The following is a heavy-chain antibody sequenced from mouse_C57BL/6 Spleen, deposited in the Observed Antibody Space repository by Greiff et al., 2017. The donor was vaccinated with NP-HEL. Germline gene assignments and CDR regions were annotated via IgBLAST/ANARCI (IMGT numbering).Heavy chain of an antibody. J-gene: IGHJ4*01. CDR1: GFNIKDDY. CDR2: IDPENGDT. CDR3: TTVHYGSSYVGENYAMDY. D-gene: IGHD1-1*01. Sequence: VQLQQSGAELVRPGASVKLSCTASGFNIKDDYMHWVKQRPEQGLEWIGWIDPENGDTEYASKFQGKATITADTSSNTAYLQLSSLTSEDTAVYYCTTVHYGSSYVGENYAMDYWGQGTSVTVSS. V-gene: IGHV14-4*01.